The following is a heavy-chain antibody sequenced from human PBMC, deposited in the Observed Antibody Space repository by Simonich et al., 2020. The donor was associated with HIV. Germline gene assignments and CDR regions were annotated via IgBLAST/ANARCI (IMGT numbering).Heavy chain of an antibody. J-gene: IGHJ4*02. V-gene: IGHV4-38-2*01. Sequence: QLQLQESGPGLVKPSETLSLTCAVSGSSISSGYYWGWIRQPPGKGLEWIGNIYHSGSTYYNPSLKSRCTMSVDTAKNQVSLKLSSVTAADTAVYYCAGTGPLLDFWGQGTLVTVSS. D-gene: IGHD7-27*01. CDR2: IYHSGST. CDR3: AGTGPLLDF. CDR1: GSSISSGYY.